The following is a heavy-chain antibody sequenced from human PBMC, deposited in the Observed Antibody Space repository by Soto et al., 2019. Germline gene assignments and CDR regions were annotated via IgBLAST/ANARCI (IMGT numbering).Heavy chain of an antibody. D-gene: IGHD3-10*01. CDR2: ISYDGSNK. J-gene: IGHJ5*02. Sequence: VQLLESGGGLVQPGGSLRLSCAASGFTFSSYAMSWVRQAPGKGLEWVAVISYDGSNKYYADSVKGRFTISRDNSKNTLYLQMNSLRAEDTAVYYCAREGITMVRGAANWFDPWGQGTLVTVSS. CDR1: GFTFSSYA. CDR3: AREGITMVRGAANWFDP. V-gene: IGHV3-30-3*01.